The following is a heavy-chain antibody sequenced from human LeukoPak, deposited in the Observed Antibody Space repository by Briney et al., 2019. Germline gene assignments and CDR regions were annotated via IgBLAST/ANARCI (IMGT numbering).Heavy chain of an antibody. V-gene: IGHV3-7*01. J-gene: IGHJ4*02. Sequence: GGSLRLSCAASGFTFSSYWMSWVRQAPGKGLEWVANIKQDGSEKYYVDSVKGRFTISRDNAKNSLYLQMNSLRAEDTAVYYCARLSPSKYYYDSSGYLKAFFDYWGQGTLVTVSS. CDR3: ARLSPSKYYYDSSGYLKAFFDY. CDR2: IKQDGSEK. D-gene: IGHD3-22*01. CDR1: GFTFSSYW.